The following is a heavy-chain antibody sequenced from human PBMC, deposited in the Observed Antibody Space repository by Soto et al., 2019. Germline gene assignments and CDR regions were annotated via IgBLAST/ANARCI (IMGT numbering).Heavy chain of an antibody. CDR2: INPSGGST. V-gene: IGHV1-46*01. J-gene: IGHJ6*02. Sequence: ASVKVSCKASGYTFTSYYMHWVRQAPGQGLEWMGIINPSGGSTSYAQKFQGRVTMTRDTSTSTVYMELSSLRSEDTAVYYCARDLTTRKPYYYYGMDVWGQGTTVTVSS. CDR1: GYTFTSYY. CDR3: ARDLTTRKPYYYYGMDV. D-gene: IGHD4-17*01.